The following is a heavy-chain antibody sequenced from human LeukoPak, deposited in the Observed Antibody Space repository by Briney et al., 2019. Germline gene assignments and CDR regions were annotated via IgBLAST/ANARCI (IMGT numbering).Heavy chain of an antibody. CDR3: AKDPDSSGYLEYFQH. J-gene: IGHJ1*01. CDR2: ITTSSTYT. CDR1: GFSFSSYN. D-gene: IGHD3-22*01. V-gene: IGHV3-21*04. Sequence: PGGSLRLSCEASGFSFSSYNMDWVRQTPGKGLEWISSITTSSTYTFYADSVKGRFTISRDNARNSLYLQMNSLTAEDTAVYYCAKDPDSSGYLEYFQHWGQGTLVTVSS.